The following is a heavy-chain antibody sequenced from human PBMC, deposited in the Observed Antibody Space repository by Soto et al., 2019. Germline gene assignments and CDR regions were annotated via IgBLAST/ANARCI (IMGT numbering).Heavy chain of an antibody. CDR1: GGSISTYY. J-gene: IGHJ4*02. CDR2: IYYSGST. D-gene: IGHD5-18*01. Sequence: SETLSLTCTVSGGSISTYYWTWIRQPPGKGLEWIGYIYYSGSTNYNPSLKTRVTISEDTSKKQFSLKLNSVTAADTAVYYCARGGGYSNPYNFDYWGQGTLVTVSS. CDR3: ARGGGYSNPYNFDY. V-gene: IGHV4-59*01.